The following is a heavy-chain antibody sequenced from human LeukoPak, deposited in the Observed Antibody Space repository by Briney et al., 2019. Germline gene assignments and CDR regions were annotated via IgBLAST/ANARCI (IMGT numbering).Heavy chain of an antibody. Sequence: GGSLRLSCSASGFRFSDYSMDRVRQAPGKGLEWVSVISYDGSDRKYADSVRGRFIISRDNSNNMVYLQMNTVRVDDTAVYYCVKVGPTASGNYHAFDVWGQGITVIVSS. CDR3: VKVGPTASGNYHAFDV. D-gene: IGHD3-10*01. CDR1: GFRFSDYS. CDR2: ISYDGSDR. J-gene: IGHJ3*01. V-gene: IGHV3-30*04.